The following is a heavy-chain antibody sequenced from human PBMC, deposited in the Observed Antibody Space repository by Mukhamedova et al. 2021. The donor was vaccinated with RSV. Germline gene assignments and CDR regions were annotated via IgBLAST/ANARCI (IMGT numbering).Heavy chain of an antibody. Sequence: VRQAPGKGLEWVANIKLDGSGRYYVDSVKGRFTISRDNPKNSLYLQMTTLRAEDTAVYYCAKTNGYYPDYWGQGTLVTVSS. CDR2: IKLDGSGR. V-gene: IGHV3-7*03. D-gene: IGHD3-22*01. CDR3: AKTNGYYPDY. J-gene: IGHJ4*02.